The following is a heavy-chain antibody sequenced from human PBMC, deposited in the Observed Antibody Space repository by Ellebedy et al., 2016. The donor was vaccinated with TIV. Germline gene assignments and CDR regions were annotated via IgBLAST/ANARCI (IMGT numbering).Heavy chain of an antibody. CDR3: ARDLPDIVATIRVGYGMDV. CDR1: GFTFSDHS. V-gene: IGHV3-21*01. CDR2: ISGTSAYA. Sequence: GESLKISCVASGFTFSDHSMSWVRQAPGRGLEWVSSISGTSAYAGYGDSVKGRFTVSRDNANNMVYLQMNSLRAEDTAVYYCARDLPDIVATIRVGYGMDVWGQGTTVTVSS. D-gene: IGHD5-12*01. J-gene: IGHJ6*02.